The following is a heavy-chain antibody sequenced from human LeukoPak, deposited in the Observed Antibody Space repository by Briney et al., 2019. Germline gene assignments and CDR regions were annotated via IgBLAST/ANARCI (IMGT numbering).Heavy chain of an antibody. V-gene: IGHV3-7*01. J-gene: IGHJ3*02. Sequence: GGSLRLSCAASGFTFSTSWMAWVRQAPGKGLEWVANIKEDGTAKNYVVSVRGRFTISRDNAKNSLYLQMSSLRGEDTAVYYCTRDSGYNAFDIWGQGTMVTVSS. CDR2: IKEDGTAK. CDR1: GFTFSTSW. CDR3: TRDSGYNAFDI. D-gene: IGHD5-12*01.